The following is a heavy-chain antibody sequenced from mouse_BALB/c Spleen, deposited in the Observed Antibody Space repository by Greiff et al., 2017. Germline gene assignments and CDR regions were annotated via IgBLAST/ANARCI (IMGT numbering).Heavy chain of an antibody. V-gene: IGHV2-4-1*01. Sequence: QVHVKQSGPGLVQPSQSLSITCTVSGFSLTSYGVHWVRQSPGKGLEWLGVIWSGGSTDYNAAFISRLSISKDNSKSQVFFKMNSLQADDTAIYYCARKGDGYGTLNAMDYWGQGTSVTVSS. J-gene: IGHJ4*01. CDR2: IWSGGST. CDR1: GFSLTSYG. CDR3: ARKGDGYGTLNAMDY. D-gene: IGHD1-2*01.